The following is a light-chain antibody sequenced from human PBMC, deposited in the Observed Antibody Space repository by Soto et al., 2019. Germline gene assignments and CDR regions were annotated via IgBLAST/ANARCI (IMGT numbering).Light chain of an antibody. Sequence: SPSSLSANKRERVTITCRASQNISRYLNWYQQKPEKAPKLLIYAASSLQSGVPSRFSGGGSGTDFTLTISSLQPEDFATYYCQQSYSTPITFGQGTLLEVK. V-gene: IGKV1-39*01. CDR2: AAS. J-gene: IGKJ5*01. CDR3: QQSYSTPIT. CDR1: QNISRY.